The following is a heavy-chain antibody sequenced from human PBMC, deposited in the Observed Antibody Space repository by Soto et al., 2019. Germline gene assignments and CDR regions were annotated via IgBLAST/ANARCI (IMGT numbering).Heavy chain of an antibody. CDR1: GGSISSGGYY. CDR3: ARGVLLWFGELFSWFDP. D-gene: IGHD3-10*01. CDR2: IYYSGST. V-gene: IGHV4-31*03. Sequence: QVQLQESGPGLVKPSQTLSLTCTVSGGSISSGGYYWSWIRQHPGKGLEWIGYIYYSGSTYYNPSLKSRVTISVDTSKNQFSLKLSSVTAADTAVYYCARGVLLWFGELFSWFDPWGQGTLVTVSS. J-gene: IGHJ5*02.